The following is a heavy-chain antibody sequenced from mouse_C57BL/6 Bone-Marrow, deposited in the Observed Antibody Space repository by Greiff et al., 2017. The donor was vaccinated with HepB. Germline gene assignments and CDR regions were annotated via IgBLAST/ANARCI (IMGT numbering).Heavy chain of an antibody. CDR1: GYSFTGYY. D-gene: IGHD2-3*01. J-gene: IGHJ2*01. Sequence: EVQVVESGPELVKPGASVKISCKASGYSFTGYYMNWVKQSPEKSLEWIGEINPSTGGTTYNQKFKAKATLTVDKSSSTAYMQLKSLTSEDSAVYYCARAGLLRVDYWGQGTTLTVSS. CDR2: INPSTGGT. CDR3: ARAGLLRVDY. V-gene: IGHV1-42*01.